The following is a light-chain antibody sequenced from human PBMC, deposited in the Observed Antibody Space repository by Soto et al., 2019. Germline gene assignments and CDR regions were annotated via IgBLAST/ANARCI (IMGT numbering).Light chain of an antibody. V-gene: IGKV3-11*01. Sequence: EIVLTQSPATLSLSPGERATLSFGGSQSVSSYLAWYQQKPGQAPRLLIYDASNRATGIPARFSGSGSGTDFTLTISSLEPEDFAVYYCQQRSNWPPTITFGQGTRLEN. CDR1: QSVSSY. J-gene: IGKJ5*01. CDR3: QQRSNWPPTIT. CDR2: DAS.